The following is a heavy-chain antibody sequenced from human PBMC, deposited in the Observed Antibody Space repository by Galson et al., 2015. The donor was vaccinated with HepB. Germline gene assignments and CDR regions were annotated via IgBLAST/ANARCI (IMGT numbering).Heavy chain of an antibody. D-gene: IGHD5-12*01. CDR3: ARDGGGYRGYVNGAFDI. CDR1: GGTFSSYA. Sequence: SVKVSCKASGGTFSSYAISWVRQAPGQGLEWMGGIIPIFGTANYAQKFQGRVTITADKSTSTAYMELSSLRSEDTAVYYCARDGGGYRGYVNGAFDIWGQGTMVTVSS. CDR2: IIPIFGTA. V-gene: IGHV1-69*06. J-gene: IGHJ3*02.